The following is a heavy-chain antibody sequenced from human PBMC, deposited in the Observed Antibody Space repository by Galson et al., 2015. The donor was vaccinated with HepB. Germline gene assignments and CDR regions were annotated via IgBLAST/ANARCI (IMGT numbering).Heavy chain of an antibody. D-gene: IGHD3-10*01. CDR1: GYNLTELA. CDR3: TQENTIRGAPFDR. CDR2: FDPEEGEI. V-gene: IGHV1-24*01. J-gene: IGHJ4*02. Sequence: SVKVSCKVAGYNLTELAIHWVRQAPGKGLEWMGGFDPEEGEIIYAQKFQGRVTMTEDTDADTAYMEVSSLRSDDTAVYYCTQENTIRGAPFDRWGQGTLVTVSS.